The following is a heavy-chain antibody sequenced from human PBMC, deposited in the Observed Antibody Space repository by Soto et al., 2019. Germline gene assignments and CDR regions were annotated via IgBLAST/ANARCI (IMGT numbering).Heavy chain of an antibody. D-gene: IGHD3-22*01. J-gene: IGHJ4*02. CDR3: AMSNSNDLYYHFES. CDR1: VFTFDDDA. Sequence: GGSLRLSCAASVFTFDDDAMHWVRQAPGKGLEWVSGINWNSDTIGYADSVKGRFTVSRDNAEGSLLLQMSSLRAEDTAVYFCAMSNSNDLYYHFESWGQGTPVTVSS. V-gene: IGHV3-9*01. CDR2: INWNSDTI.